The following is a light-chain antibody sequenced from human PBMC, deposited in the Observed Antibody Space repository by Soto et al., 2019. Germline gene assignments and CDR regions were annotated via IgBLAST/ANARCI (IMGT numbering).Light chain of an antibody. V-gene: IGKV1-5*03. Sequence: DIQMTQSPSSLSASVGDRVTITCRASQTISSWLAWYQQKPGKAPKLLIYKASTLKSGVPSRFSGGGFGTEFSLTISSLQPDDFGSYYCQHMRTFGQGTKVDIK. CDR1: QTISSW. CDR3: QHMRT. CDR2: KAS. J-gene: IGKJ1*01.